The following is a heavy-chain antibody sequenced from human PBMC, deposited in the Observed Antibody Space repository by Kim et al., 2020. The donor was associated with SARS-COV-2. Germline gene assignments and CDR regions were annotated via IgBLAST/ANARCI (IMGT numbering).Heavy chain of an antibody. CDR2: ITGSGGST. J-gene: IGHJ4*02. CDR1: GFTFSASV. CDR3: AKDHQWSFDY. D-gene: IGHD2-8*01. V-gene: IGHV3-23*01. Sequence: GSLRLSCAASGFTFSASVMRWVRQAPGKGLEWVSTITGSGGSTFYADSVKGRFTISRDNSKNTLYLQMNSLRAEDTAVYYCAKDHQWSFDYWGQGSLVTVSS.